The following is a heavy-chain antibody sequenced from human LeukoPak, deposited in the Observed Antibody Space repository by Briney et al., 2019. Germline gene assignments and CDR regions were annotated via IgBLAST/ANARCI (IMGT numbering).Heavy chain of an antibody. J-gene: IGHJ4*02. D-gene: IGHD1-26*01. V-gene: IGHV4-39*01. Sequence: SETLSLTCTVSGGSISSSSYYWGWIRQPPGKGLEWIGNIYYSGSTYYNPSLESRVTISVDTPKNQFSLKLSSVTAADTAVYYCARHSIVGATRIDYWGQGTLVTVSS. CDR1: GGSISSSSYY. CDR2: IYYSGST. CDR3: ARHSIVGATRIDY.